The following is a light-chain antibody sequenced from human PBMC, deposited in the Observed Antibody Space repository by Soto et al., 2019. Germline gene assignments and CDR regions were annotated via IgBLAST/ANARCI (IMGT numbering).Light chain of an antibody. Sequence: IQMTQSPSSVSASVGDRVTITCRARQAISTWLAWYQQKPGKAPKLLIYAASNLQTGVPSRFSGSGSGTDLTLTSSSLPPEDFATYYCQQANSFPRTFGQGTKVEIK. CDR2: AAS. J-gene: IGKJ1*01. CDR3: QQANSFPRT. CDR1: QAISTW. V-gene: IGKV1D-12*01.